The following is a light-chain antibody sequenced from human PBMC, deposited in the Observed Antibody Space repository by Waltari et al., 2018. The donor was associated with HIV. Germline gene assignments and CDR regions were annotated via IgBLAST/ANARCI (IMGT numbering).Light chain of an antibody. CDR2: KDT. J-gene: IGLJ3*02. Sequence: SYELTQPPSVSVSPGQTARTTCSGDALPKQYAYWYHQKPGQAPVLVIYKDTERPSGIPERFSGSSSWTTVTLTISGVQAEDEADYYCQSADSSGTWVFGGGTKLTVL. V-gene: IGLV3-25*03. CDR3: QSADSSGTWV. CDR1: ALPKQY.